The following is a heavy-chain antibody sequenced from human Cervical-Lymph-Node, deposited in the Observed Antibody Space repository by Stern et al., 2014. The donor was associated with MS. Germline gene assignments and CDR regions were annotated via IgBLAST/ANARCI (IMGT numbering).Heavy chain of an antibody. CDR1: GYTFTSYY. CDR2: INPNSGGT. Sequence: VQLVESGAEVKKPGASVKVSCKASGYTFTSYYMHWVRQAPGQGLEWMGWINPNSGGTNYAQKFQGWVTMTRDTSISTAYMELSRLRSDDTAVYYCARGGRSSGWSPPDAFDIWGQGTMVTVSS. D-gene: IGHD6-19*01. V-gene: IGHV1-2*04. J-gene: IGHJ3*02. CDR3: ARGGRSSGWSPPDAFDI.